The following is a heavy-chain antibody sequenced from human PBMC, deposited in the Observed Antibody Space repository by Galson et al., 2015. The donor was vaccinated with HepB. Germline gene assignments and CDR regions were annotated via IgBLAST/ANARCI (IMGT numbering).Heavy chain of an antibody. Sequence: SLRLSCAASGFAFSDYYMSWIRQAPGKGLEGVSYISTSHVRTGSSSPRYADSMKGRFTMSRDNAKSSLYLQMNSLRAEDTAVYYCSRSSYSNYIDFWGQGTLVTVSS. CDR1: GFAFSDYY. CDR3: SRSSYSNYIDF. J-gene: IGHJ4*02. CDR2: ISTSHVRTGSSSP. V-gene: IGHV3-11*06. D-gene: IGHD4-11*01.